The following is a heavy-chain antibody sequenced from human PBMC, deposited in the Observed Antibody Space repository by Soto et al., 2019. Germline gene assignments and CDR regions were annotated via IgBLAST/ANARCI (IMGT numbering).Heavy chain of an antibody. D-gene: IGHD6-19*01. Sequence: QVQLQESGPGLVRPSETLSLTCAVSGGSVSSGHYYWSWSRQPPGKGLEWIGFINYSGSTSYNPSLKSRVTISVDTSQNQFSLKMSSVTAADTAVYYCARSGAGSGWLGGQGTLVTVSS. CDR3: ARSGAGSGWL. V-gene: IGHV4-61*01. J-gene: IGHJ4*02. CDR1: GGSVSSGHYY. CDR2: INYSGST.